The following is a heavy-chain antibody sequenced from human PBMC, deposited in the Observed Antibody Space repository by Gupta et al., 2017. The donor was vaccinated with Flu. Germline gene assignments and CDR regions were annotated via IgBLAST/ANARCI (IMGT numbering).Heavy chain of an antibody. D-gene: IGHD3-16*01. J-gene: IGHJ4*02. CDR1: GFSFYSQS. CDR3: AGMGFHAYFVN. V-gene: IGHV3-21*06. CDR2: LSGNRSDI. Sequence: EVQLVESGGGLVTPRGSLRLSCAGSGFSFYSQSMNLVRQAPGKGMEWVSCLSGNRSDISYAESVRCRFTIARDTADNSPHLQMNNLRVEDAAVDYCAGMGFHAYFVNWGQGTLVTVSS.